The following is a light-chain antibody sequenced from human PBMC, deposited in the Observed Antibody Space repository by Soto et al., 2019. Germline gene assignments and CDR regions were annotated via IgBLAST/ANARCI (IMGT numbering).Light chain of an antibody. Sequence: QAVVTQEPSFSVSPGGTVTLTCGLSSGSVSTGYYPSWYQQTPGQAPRTLIYSTNTRSSGVPDLFSGSILGNKAALTIAGAQADDESDYYCVLYMGSGVSVFGTGTKLTVL. CDR2: STN. V-gene: IGLV8-61*01. J-gene: IGLJ1*01. CDR3: VLYMGSGVSV. CDR1: SGSVSTGYY.